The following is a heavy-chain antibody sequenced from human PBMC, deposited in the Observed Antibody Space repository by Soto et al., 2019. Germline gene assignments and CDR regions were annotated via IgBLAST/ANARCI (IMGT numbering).Heavy chain of an antibody. CDR1: GFTFSSYA. CDR2: ISGSGGST. V-gene: IGHV3-23*01. J-gene: IGHJ3*02. Sequence: EVQLLESGGGLEQPGGSLRLSCAASGFTFSSYAMSWVRQAPGKGLEWVSAISGSGGSTYYADSVKGRFTISRDNSKNTLYLQMNSLRAEDTAVYYCAKGNLLVATMRHDAFDIWGQGTMVTVSS. D-gene: IGHD5-12*01. CDR3: AKGNLLVATMRHDAFDI.